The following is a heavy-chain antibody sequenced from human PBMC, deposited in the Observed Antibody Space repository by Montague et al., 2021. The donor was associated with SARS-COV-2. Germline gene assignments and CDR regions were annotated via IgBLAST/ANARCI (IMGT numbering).Heavy chain of an antibody. D-gene: IGHD3-10*01. V-gene: IGHV3-48*02. CDR2: ISTSSSNT. CDR3: ARERGDYGADGGFDF. CDR1: GFTFSSFN. Sequence: SLRLSCAASGFTFSSFNMNWVRQAPGKGLEWVSFISTSSSNTYYADSVRGRFTISRDKAKNSLYLQTNSLRDEDTAVYYCARERGDYGADGGFDFWGQGTLVTVSS. J-gene: IGHJ4*02.